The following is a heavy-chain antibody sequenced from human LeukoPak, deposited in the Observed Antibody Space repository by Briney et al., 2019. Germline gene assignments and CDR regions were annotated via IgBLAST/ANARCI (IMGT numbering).Heavy chain of an antibody. V-gene: IGHV3-48*03. D-gene: IGHD5-24*01. CDR1: GFTFSSYE. Sequence: GGSLRLSCAASGFTFSSYEMNWVRQAPGKGLEWVSYISSSGSTIYYADSVKGRFTISRDNAKNSLYLQMNSLRAEDTAVYYCARERTRDGYTRFDYWGQGTLVTVSS. J-gene: IGHJ4*02. CDR3: ARERTRDGYTRFDY. CDR2: ISSSGSTI.